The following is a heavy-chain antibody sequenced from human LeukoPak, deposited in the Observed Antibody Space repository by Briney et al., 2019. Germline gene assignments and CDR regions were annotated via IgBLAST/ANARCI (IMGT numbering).Heavy chain of an antibody. J-gene: IGHJ5*02. Sequence: GGSLRLSCAASGFTFSTYAMSWVRHAPGKGLEWVLAISGSGDSTHYAGSVKGRFTISRDNSKNTLYLQMNSLRAEDSAVYYCAKDSTVTAPNWFDPWGQGTLVTVSS. CDR2: ISGSGDST. CDR3: AKDSTVTAPNWFDP. CDR1: GFTFSTYA. D-gene: IGHD4-11*01. V-gene: IGHV3-23*01.